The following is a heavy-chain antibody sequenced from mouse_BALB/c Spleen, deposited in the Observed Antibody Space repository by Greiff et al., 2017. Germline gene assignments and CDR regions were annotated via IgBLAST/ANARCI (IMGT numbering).Heavy chain of an antibody. Sequence: EVKLVESGGGLVKPGGSLKLSCAASGFTFSSYAMSWVRQTPEKRLEWVASISSGGSTYYPDSVKGRFTISRDNARNILYLQMSSLRSEDTAMYYCARYDGSSAWFAYWGQGTLVTVSA. CDR2: ISSGGST. D-gene: IGHD2-3*01. J-gene: IGHJ3*01. CDR1: GFTFSSYA. V-gene: IGHV5-6-5*01. CDR3: ARYDGSSAWFAY.